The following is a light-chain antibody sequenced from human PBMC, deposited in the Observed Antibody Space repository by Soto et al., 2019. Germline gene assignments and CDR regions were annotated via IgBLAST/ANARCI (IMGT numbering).Light chain of an antibody. Sequence: QSALTQPPSASGSPTQSATISCTGTSSDVGGYDYVSWYQQHPGKAPKLMIFEVSKRPSGVPDRFSGSKSGNTASLTVSGLQAEDEADYYCSSYVGSNNLVFGGGTKLTVL. CDR3: SSYVGSNNLV. V-gene: IGLV2-8*01. CDR2: EVS. J-gene: IGLJ2*01. CDR1: SSDVGGYDY.